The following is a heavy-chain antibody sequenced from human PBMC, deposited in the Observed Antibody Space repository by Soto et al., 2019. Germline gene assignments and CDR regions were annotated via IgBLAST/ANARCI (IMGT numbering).Heavy chain of an antibody. J-gene: IGHJ5*02. D-gene: IGHD1-26*01. CDR1: GYSVSSNSVA. V-gene: IGHV6-1*01. CDR2: TYYRSKWYK. CDR3: ARTVGWLDP. Sequence: SQTLSLTCAISGYSVSSNSVAWNWIRQSPSRGLEWLGRTYYRSKWYKEYAASVKSRITINPDTSKNQFSLQLNSVSPEDTAVYYCARTVGWLDPWGQGSLVTVSS.